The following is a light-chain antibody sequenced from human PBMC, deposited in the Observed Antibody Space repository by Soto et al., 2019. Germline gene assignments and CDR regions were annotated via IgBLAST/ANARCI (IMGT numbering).Light chain of an antibody. CDR1: QSLLYSNGYNY. V-gene: IGKV2-28*01. CDR3: MQGLQDLT. CDR2: LGS. J-gene: IGKJ5*01. Sequence: IVMTQSPLSLPVTPGEPASISCRSSQSLLYSNGYNYLDWYLQRPGQSPQLLIYLGSNRAPGVPDRFSGSGSGTDFTLKISRVEAEDVGVYYCMQGLQDLTFGQGTRLEIQ.